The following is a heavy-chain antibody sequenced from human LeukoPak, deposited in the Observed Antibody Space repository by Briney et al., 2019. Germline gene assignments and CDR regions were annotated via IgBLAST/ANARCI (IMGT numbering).Heavy chain of an antibody. Sequence: GGSLRLSCAASGFTFNNYAMSWVRQAPGKGLEWVGRIKSKTDGGTTDYAAPVKGRFTISRDGSKNTLYLQMNSLKTEDTAVYYCTTAIVVVPAAIESGYSYGYDYWGQGTLVTVSS. CDR1: GFTFNNYA. D-gene: IGHD2-2*01. V-gene: IGHV3-15*01. CDR3: TTAIVVVPAAIESGYSYGYDY. J-gene: IGHJ4*02. CDR2: IKSKTDGGTT.